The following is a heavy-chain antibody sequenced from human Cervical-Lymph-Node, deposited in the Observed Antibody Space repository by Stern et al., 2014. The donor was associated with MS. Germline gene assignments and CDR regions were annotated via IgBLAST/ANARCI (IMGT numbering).Heavy chain of an antibody. J-gene: IGHJ4*02. Sequence: VHLVESGGGVVQPGRSLRLSCAPSGFTFSNYAMHWVRQAPGKGPEWVAFVSNDGTKEFYADSVKARFTISRDNSNSTLYLQMTSLTTEDTSVYFCARERGYCSGGRCYPYYFDSWGQGTLVVVSS. D-gene: IGHD2-15*01. V-gene: IGHV3-30-3*01. CDR2: VSNDGTKE. CDR3: ARERGYCSGGRCYPYYFDS. CDR1: GFTFSNYA.